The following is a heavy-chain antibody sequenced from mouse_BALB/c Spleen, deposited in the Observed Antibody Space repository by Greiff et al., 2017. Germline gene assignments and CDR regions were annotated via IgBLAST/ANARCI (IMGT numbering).Heavy chain of an antibody. J-gene: IGHJ3*01. CDR3: ARLYGN. CDR2: IWSGGST. Sequence: VKLMESGPGLVQPSQSLSITCTVSGFSLTSYGVHWVRQSPGKGLEWLGVIWSGGSTDYNAAFISRLSISKDNSKSQVFFKMNSLQANDTAIYYCARLYGNWGQGTLVTVSA. CDR1: GFSLTSYG. D-gene: IGHD2-1*01. V-gene: IGHV2-2*02.